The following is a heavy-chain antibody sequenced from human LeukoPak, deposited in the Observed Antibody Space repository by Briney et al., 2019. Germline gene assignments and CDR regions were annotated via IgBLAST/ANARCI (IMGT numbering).Heavy chain of an antibody. Sequence: SETLSLTCTVSGGSISSGDYYWSWIRQPPGKGLEWIAYIYYSGSTYYNPSLKSRIGISIDTSKNQLSLKLSSVTAADTAVYYCAREDATRLRYFDWLSALDYWGQGTLVTVSS. J-gene: IGHJ4*02. CDR1: GGSISSGDYY. V-gene: IGHV4-30-4*01. D-gene: IGHD3-9*01. CDR2: IYYSGST. CDR3: AREDATRLRYFDWLSALDY.